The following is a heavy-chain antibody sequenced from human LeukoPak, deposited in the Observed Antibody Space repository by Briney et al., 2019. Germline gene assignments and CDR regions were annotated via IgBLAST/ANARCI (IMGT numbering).Heavy chain of an antibody. Sequence: PGGSLRLSCAASGFTFSSYAMSWVRQAPGKGLEWVANIKQDGSEKYYVDSVKGRFTISRDNAKNSLYLQMNSLRAEDTAVYYCARGPDGYCSGGSCFQYYFDYWGQGTLVTVSS. J-gene: IGHJ4*02. V-gene: IGHV3-7*01. D-gene: IGHD2-15*01. CDR2: IKQDGSEK. CDR3: ARGPDGYCSGGSCFQYYFDY. CDR1: GFTFSSYA.